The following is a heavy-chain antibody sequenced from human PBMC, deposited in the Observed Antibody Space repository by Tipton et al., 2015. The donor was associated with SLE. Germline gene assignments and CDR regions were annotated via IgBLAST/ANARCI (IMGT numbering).Heavy chain of an antibody. CDR3: ARSPGPAEEEDAFDI. CDR1: GYTFTSYD. V-gene: IGHV1-8*01. J-gene: IGHJ3*02. CDR2: MNPNSGNT. Sequence: QSGPEVKKPGASVKVSCKASGYTFTSYDINWVRQATGQGLEWMGWMNPNSGNTGYAQKLQGRVTMTTDTSTSTAYMELRSLRSDDTAVYYCARSPGPAEEEDAFDIWGQGTMVTVSS.